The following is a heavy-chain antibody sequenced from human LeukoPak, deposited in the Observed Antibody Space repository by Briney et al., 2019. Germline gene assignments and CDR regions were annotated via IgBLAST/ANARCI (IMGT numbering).Heavy chain of an antibody. Sequence: GGSLRLSCAASGFTFSSYSMNWVRQAPGKGLEWVSSISSSSSYIYYADSVKGRFTISRDNAKNSLYLQMNSLRAEDTAVYYCAREYCSGGSCYLADHWGQGTLVTVSS. CDR1: GFTFSSYS. J-gene: IGHJ5*02. V-gene: IGHV3-21*01. D-gene: IGHD2-15*01. CDR3: AREYCSGGSCYLADH. CDR2: ISSSSSYI.